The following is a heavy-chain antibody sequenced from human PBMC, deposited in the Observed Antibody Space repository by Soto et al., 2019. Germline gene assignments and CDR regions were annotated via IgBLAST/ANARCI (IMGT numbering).Heavy chain of an antibody. CDR1: GFTCISYS. Sequence: VGSHRHSSAASGFTCISYSMNWVRQTPGRGLEWVSGTLGSGGSPDYADAVRGRFTTSRDNSRNTLLLQMNGLRAEDTAIYYCARRPPDQRSFDYWGQGTQVTVSS. V-gene: IGHV3-23*01. D-gene: IGHD2-2*01. CDR2: TLGSGGSP. CDR3: ARRPPDQRSFDY. J-gene: IGHJ4*02.